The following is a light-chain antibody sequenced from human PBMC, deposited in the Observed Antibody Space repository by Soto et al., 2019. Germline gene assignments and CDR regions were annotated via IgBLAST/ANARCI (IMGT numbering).Light chain of an antibody. CDR3: QQGYNMPLT. V-gene: IGKV1-39*01. CDR1: HNINNF. Sequence: DIQMTQSPSSLSASLGDRVTITWGASHNINNFLSWYQHKPGKAPKLLIYAASSLQSGVASRFRGSGSATDFTLTISSLQTEDFATYFCQQGYNMPLTFGGGTKVDIK. CDR2: AAS. J-gene: IGKJ4*01.